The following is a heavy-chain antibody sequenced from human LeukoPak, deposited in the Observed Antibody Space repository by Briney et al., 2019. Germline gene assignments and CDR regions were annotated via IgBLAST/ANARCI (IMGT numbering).Heavy chain of an antibody. J-gene: IGHJ4*02. CDR1: AYTFNSHG. CDR2: ISGDYGYT. Sequence: ASATVSCTASAYTFNSHGISWIRQAPGQGPEWMGWISGDYGYTKYAQKFQGRVTMTTDTSTDTSYMELRSLRSDDTAVYYCARNKTTGGGGFDYWGQGTLITVSS. D-gene: IGHD3-16*01. CDR3: ARNKTTGGGGFDY. V-gene: IGHV1-18*04.